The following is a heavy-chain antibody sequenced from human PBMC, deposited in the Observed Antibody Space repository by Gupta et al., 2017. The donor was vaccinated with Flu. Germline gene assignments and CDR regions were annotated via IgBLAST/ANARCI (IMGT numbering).Heavy chain of an antibody. Sequence: QLLLLLSGAGLGKPLATLYLTCTVPGGSIISSDYYWSWIRQPPGKGLEYIGSVYYVGSTYYNVVLKSRVTISIDTSKNQFSLRLASVTAEDTAVYYCARSDDYFDHGGQGALVTVSS. CDR1: GGSIISSDYY. CDR3: ARSDDYFDH. CDR2: VYYVGST. J-gene: IGHJ4*02. V-gene: IGHV4-39*01.